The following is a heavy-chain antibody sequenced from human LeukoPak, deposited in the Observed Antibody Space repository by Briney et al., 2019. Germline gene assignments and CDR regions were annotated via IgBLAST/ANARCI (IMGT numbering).Heavy chain of an antibody. Sequence: PSETLSLTCTVSGGSISGSSYYWGWIRQPPGKGLEWIGSIYYSGSTYYNPSLKSRVTMSIDTSKNQVSLKLNSVTAADTAVYYCARDPIHRDDYNAEWGQGVLVSVSS. V-gene: IGHV4-39*07. CDR2: IYYSGST. D-gene: IGHD5-24*01. J-gene: IGHJ4*02. CDR1: GGSISGSSYY. CDR3: ARDPIHRDDYNAE.